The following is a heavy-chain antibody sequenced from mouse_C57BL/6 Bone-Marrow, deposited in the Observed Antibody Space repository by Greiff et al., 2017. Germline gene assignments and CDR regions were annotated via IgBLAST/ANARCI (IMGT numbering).Heavy chain of an antibody. CDR2: INPYNGGT. D-gene: IGHD2-10*02. J-gene: IGHJ2*01. Sequence: EVQLQQSGPVLVKPGASVKMSCKASGYTFTDYYMNWVKQSHGKSLEWIGVINPYNGGTSYNQKFKGKATLTVDKSSSTAYMELNSLTSEDSAVYCCATYGLYFDYWGQGTTLTVSS. V-gene: IGHV1-19*01. CDR1: GYTFTDYY. CDR3: ATYGLYFDY.